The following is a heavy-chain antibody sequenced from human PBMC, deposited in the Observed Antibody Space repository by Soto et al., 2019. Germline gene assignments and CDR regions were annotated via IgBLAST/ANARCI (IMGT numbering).Heavy chain of an antibody. D-gene: IGHD1-1*01. CDR3: VRDGTKTLRDWFDP. Sequence: LSLTCTVSGASISGFYWSWIRKSAGKGLEWIGRIYATGTTDYNPSLKSRAMMSVDTSKKQFSLKLRSVTAADTAVYYCVRDGTKTLRDWFDPWGQGISVTVSS. CDR1: GASISGFY. CDR2: IYATGTT. V-gene: IGHV4-4*07. J-gene: IGHJ5*02.